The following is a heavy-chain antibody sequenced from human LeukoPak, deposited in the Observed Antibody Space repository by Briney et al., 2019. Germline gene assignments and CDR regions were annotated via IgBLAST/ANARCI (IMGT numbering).Heavy chain of an antibody. J-gene: IGHJ4*02. V-gene: IGHV3-23*01. CDR2: ISGSGGST. Sequence: GGSLRLSCAASGFTFSSYAMSWVRQAPGKGLEWVSVISGSGGSTYHADSLKGRFTVSRDNSKNTLYVQMNSLRVDDTAVYYCARGVGAADYWGQGTLVTVSS. CDR1: GFTFSSYA. CDR3: ARGVGAADY. D-gene: IGHD1-26*01.